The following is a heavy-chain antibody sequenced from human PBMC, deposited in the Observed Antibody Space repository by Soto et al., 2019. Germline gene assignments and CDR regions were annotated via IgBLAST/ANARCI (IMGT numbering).Heavy chain of an antibody. V-gene: IGHV4-31*03. CDR2: IYYSGTT. Sequence: TLSLTCTVSGGSITSSGYYWSWIRQHPGKGLEWIGYIYYSGTTYYNPSLKSRVTITLDTSKNQFCPKMSAVSDADTAVYRCAGLIAAAAMDVWGQGNTVPVSS. CDR1: GGSITSSGYY. J-gene: IGHJ6*02. CDR3: AGLIAAAAMDV. D-gene: IGHD6-13*01.